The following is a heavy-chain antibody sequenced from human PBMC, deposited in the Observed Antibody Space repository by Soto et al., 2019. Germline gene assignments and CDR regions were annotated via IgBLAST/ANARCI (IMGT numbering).Heavy chain of an antibody. V-gene: IGHV1-18*01. Sequence: ASVKVSCKACGYTFTTYGISWVRQAPGQGLEWLGWINTHNGNTNYAQNLQGRVIMTADTSTSTAYMELRSLRSDDTAIYYCTREGSAPYYYYGMDAWGQGTTVTVSS. J-gene: IGHJ6*02. D-gene: IGHD3-10*01. CDR1: GYTFTTYG. CDR3: TREGSAPYYYYGMDA. CDR2: INTHNGNT.